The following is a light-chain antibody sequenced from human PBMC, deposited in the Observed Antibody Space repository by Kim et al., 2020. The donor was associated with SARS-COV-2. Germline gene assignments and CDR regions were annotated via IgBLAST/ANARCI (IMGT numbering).Light chain of an antibody. CDR1: QSVSGSY. Sequence: TLSVYPGERAPLSCRARQSVSGSYLAWYQQKPGQSPRLLIYGASSRATGIPDRFSGSGSGTDFTLTISRLEPEDFAVYYCQQGLTFGGGTKVDIK. J-gene: IGKJ4*01. CDR2: GAS. V-gene: IGKV3-20*01. CDR3: QQGLT.